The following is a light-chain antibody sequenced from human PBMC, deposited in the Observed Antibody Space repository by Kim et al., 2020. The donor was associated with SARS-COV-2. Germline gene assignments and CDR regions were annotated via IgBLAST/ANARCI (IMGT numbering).Light chain of an antibody. CDR3: QQYHNRPPIT. CDR2: SAS. CDR1: QSVGSN. Sequence: EVVMTQSPATLSVSPGERATLSCRASQSVGSNLAWYQQKPGQPPRLLSLSASTRATGIPARFSGSGSGTEFTLTINSLQSEDFAVYYCQQYHNRPPITFGQGTRLEIK. V-gene: IGKV3-15*01. J-gene: IGKJ5*01.